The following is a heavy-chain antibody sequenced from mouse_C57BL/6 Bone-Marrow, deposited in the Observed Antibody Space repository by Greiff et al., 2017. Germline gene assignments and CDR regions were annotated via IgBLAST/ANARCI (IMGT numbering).Heavy chain of an antibody. CDR3: ARRLDPGSSYGYWYCEV. J-gene: IGHJ1*03. D-gene: IGHD1-1*01. CDR1: GFTFSDYY. V-gene: IGHV5-12*01. Sequence: EVKLMESGGGLVQPGGSLTLSCAASGFTFSDYYMYWVRQTPETRLEWVAYVSNGGGSTYYPDTVKGRFTISRDNAKNTLYLQMSRLKSEDTAMYYCARRLDPGSSYGYWYCEVWGTGTTVTVSS. CDR2: VSNGGGST.